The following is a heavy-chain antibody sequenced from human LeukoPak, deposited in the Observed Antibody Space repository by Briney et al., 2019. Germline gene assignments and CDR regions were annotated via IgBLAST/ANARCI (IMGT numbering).Heavy chain of an antibody. CDR2: IGGSGGST. D-gene: IGHD1-7*01. CDR3: AKKKRELRVFDY. J-gene: IGHJ4*02. Sequence: GGSLRLSCAASGFTFSSYAMSWVRQAPGKGLEWVSVIGGSGGSTYYADSVKGRFTISRGNSKNTLYLQMSSLRAEDTAVYYCAKKKRELRVFDYWGQGTLVTVSS. V-gene: IGHV3-23*01. CDR1: GFTFSSYA.